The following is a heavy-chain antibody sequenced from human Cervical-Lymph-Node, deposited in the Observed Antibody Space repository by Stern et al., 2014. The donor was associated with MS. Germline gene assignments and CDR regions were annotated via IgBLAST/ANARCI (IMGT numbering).Heavy chain of an antibody. V-gene: IGHV4-4*02. J-gene: IGHJ5*02. CDR2: IYHAGTT. CDR1: GDSISSSNW. Sequence: QLQLQESGPGLVKPSGTLSLTCAVSGDSISSSNWWSWVRQSPGKGLEWVGDIYHAGTTNYNSTLKSRLTISADNSKNQFSLNLTSETAADTAVYYCVRALGSSSFRYWFDPWGQGTLVIVSS. D-gene: IGHD6-13*01. CDR3: VRALGSSSFRYWFDP.